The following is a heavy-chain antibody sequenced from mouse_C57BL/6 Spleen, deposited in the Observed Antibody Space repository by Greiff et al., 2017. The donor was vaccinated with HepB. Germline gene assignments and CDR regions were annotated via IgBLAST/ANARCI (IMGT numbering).Heavy chain of an antibody. CDR2: IRSKSSNYAT. Sequence: EVMLVESGGGLVQPKGSLKLSCAASGFTFNTYAMHWVRQAPGKGLEWVARIRSKSSNYATYYADSVKDRFTISRDDSQSMLYLQMNNLKTEDTAMYYCVGGPAYYGSSYGYFDVWGTGTTVTVSS. CDR3: VGGPAYYGSSYGYFDV. J-gene: IGHJ1*03. CDR1: GFTFNTYA. D-gene: IGHD1-1*01. V-gene: IGHV10-3*01.